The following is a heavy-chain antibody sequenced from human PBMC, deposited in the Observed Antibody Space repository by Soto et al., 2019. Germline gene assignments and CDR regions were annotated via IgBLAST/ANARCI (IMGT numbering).Heavy chain of an antibody. D-gene: IGHD2-21*02. Sequence: PSETLSLTCGVSGGTVAGSHWWSWVRQSPSRGLEWIGNVYHTGDTNFNPSLQSRVTFSVDKSNNQFSLRLTSLTAADTAVYFCAREIVTAGGNNYFDPWGPGTLVTVS. J-gene: IGHJ5*02. V-gene: IGHV4-4*02. CDR2: VYHTGDT. CDR1: GGTVAGSHW. CDR3: AREIVTAGGNNYFDP.